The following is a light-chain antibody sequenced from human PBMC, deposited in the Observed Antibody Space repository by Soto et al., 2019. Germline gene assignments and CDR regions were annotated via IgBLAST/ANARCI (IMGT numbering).Light chain of an antibody. J-gene: IGKJ3*01. CDR1: QGISNY. CDR3: QKYNSAPLT. CDR2: AAS. Sequence: DIQMTQSPSSLSASVGDRITITCRASQGISNYLAWYQQKPGKVPKLLIYAASTLQSGVPSRFSGSGSGTDLTLTLSSLQPEDVATYYCQKYNSAPLTFGPGTKVDIK. V-gene: IGKV1-27*01.